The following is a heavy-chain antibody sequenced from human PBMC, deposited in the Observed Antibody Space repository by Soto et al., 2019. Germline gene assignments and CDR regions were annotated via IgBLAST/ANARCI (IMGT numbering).Heavy chain of an antibody. J-gene: IGHJ5*02. CDR3: ARELELTPPHNWFDP. CDR2: ISAYNGNT. Sequence: GASVKVSCKASGYTFTSYGISWVRQAPGQGLEWMGWISAYNGNTNYAQKLQGRVTMTTDTSTSTAYMELRSLRSDDTAVYYCARELELTPPHNWFDPWGQGTLVTVSS. CDR1: GYTFTSYG. D-gene: IGHD1-7*01. V-gene: IGHV1-18*01.